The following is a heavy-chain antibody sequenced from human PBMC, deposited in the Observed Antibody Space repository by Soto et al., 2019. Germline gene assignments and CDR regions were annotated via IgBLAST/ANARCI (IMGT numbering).Heavy chain of an antibody. V-gene: IGHV1-69*02. J-gene: IGHJ3*02. D-gene: IGHD6-13*01. CDR1: VGTFSSYT. CDR2: IIPILGIA. CDR3: ARVGIAAAGYLDAFDI. Sequence: SVKVSCKASVGTFSSYTISWVRQAPGQGLEWMGRIIPILGIANYAQKFQGRVTITADKSTSTAYMELSSLRSEDTAVYYCARVGIAAAGYLDAFDIWGQGTMVTVSS.